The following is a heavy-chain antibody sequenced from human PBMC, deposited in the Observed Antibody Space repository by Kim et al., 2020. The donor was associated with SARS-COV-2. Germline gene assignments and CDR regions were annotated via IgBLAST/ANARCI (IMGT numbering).Heavy chain of an antibody. CDR2: IRSKAYGGTT. D-gene: IGHD4-17*01. Sequence: GSLRLSCTTSGFTFGDYAMSWFRQAPGKGLEWVGFIRSKAYGGTTEYAASVKGRFTISRDDSKSIAYLQMNSLKTEDTAVYYCTRLDDYGDYPYYYYGMDVWGQGTTVTVSS. V-gene: IGHV3-49*03. J-gene: IGHJ6*02. CDR3: TRLDDYGDYPYYYYGMDV. CDR1: GFTFGDYA.